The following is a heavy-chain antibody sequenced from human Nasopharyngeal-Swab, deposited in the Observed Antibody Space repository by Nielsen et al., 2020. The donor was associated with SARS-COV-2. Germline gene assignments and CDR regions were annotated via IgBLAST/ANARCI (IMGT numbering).Heavy chain of an antibody. V-gene: IGHV4-4*07. CDR1: GGSISSYY. CDR3: ARNPMDYYDFWSGYYYNWFDP. D-gene: IGHD3-3*01. J-gene: IGHJ5*02. CDR2: IYVSGST. Sequence: SETLSLTCIVSGGSISSYYWSWIRQPAGKGLGWTGRIYVSGSTHYNPSLKSRVTMSVDTSKNQFSLKLSSVTAADTAVYYCARNPMDYYDFWSGYYYNWFDPWSKRTLVTVSS.